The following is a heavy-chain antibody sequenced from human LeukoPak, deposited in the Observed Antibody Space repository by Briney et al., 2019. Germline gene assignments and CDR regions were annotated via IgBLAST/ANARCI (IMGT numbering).Heavy chain of an antibody. CDR1: GYIFTDYY. V-gene: IGHV1/OR15-1*04. CDR2: INPNSGGT. J-gene: IGHJ4*02. D-gene: IGHD7-27*01. Sequence: ASVKVSCKASGYIFTDYYMHWVRQAPGQELGWMGRINPNSGGTNYAQKFQGRVTMTRDTSISTAYMELSSLRSDDTAVYYCARSPIGLGFFDYWGQGTLVTVSS. CDR3: ARSPIGLGFFDY.